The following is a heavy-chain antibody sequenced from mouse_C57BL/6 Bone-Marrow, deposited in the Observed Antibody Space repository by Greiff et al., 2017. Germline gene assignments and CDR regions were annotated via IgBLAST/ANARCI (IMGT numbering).Heavy chain of an antibody. D-gene: IGHD1-1*01. CDR1: GYTFTSYW. V-gene: IGHV1-55*01. Sequence: QVQLQQPGAELVKPGASVKMSCKASGYTFTSYWITWVKQRPGQGLEWIGDIYPGSGSTNYNQKFKGKATLTVDTSSSTAYMQLSSLTSEDSAVYYCAREGELLRYLDYWGQGTTLTVSS. CDR2: IYPGSGST. J-gene: IGHJ2*01. CDR3: AREGELLRYLDY.